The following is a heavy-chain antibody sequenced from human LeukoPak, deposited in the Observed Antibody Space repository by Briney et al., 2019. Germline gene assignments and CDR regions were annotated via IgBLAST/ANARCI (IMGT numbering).Heavy chain of an antibody. J-gene: IGHJ4*02. CDR1: GYTFTSYY. CDR2: INPSGGST. V-gene: IGHV1-46*01. CDR3: AGAVIRYCSSTSCYLSY. D-gene: IGHD2-2*01. Sequence: ASVKVSCKASGYTFTSYYMHWVRQAPGQGLEWMGIINPSGGSTSYAQKFQGRVTMTRDTSTSTVYMELSSLRSEDTAVYYCAGAVIRYCSSTSCYLSYWGQGTLVTVSS.